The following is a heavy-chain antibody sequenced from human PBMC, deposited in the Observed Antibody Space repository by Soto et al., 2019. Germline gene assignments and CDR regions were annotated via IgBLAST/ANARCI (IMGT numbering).Heavy chain of an antibody. D-gene: IGHD3-22*01. CDR1: GFSISSGYF. CDR2: IYHSGTT. CDR3: ARDSSGYYWFDP. V-gene: IGHV4-38-2*02. Sequence: PSETLSLTCAVPGFSISSGYFWGWIRQPPGKGPEWLGSIYHSGTTYYSPSVKGRVTISVDTSKNQFSLKMSSVTAADTAVYYCARDSSGYYWFDPWGQGTLVTVSS. J-gene: IGHJ5*02.